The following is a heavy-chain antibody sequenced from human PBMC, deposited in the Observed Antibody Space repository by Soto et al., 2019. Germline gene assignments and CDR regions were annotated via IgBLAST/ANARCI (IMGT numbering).Heavy chain of an antibody. CDR2: INAGNGNT. D-gene: IGHD4-17*01. CDR3: ARGAGWYYGWFDP. J-gene: IGHJ5*02. Sequence: QVQLVQSGAEVKKPGASVKVSCKASGYTFTSYAMHWVRQAPGQRLEWMGWINAGNGNTKYSQKFQGRVTITRDTSASTAYMELSSLRSEDTAVYYCARGAGWYYGWFDPWGQGTLVTVSS. V-gene: IGHV1-3*01. CDR1: GYTFTSYA.